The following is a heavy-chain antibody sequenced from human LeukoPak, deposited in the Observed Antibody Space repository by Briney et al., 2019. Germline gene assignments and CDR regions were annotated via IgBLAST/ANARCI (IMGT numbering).Heavy chain of an antibody. D-gene: IGHD6-6*01. J-gene: IGHJ4*02. Sequence: ASVKVSCKASGYTFTGYYMHWVRQAPGQGLEWMGWINPNSGGTNYAQKFQGRVTMTRDTSISTAYMELSRLRSDDTAVYYCARAGSIAARHFDYWGQGTLVTVCS. CDR3: ARAGSIAARHFDY. CDR2: INPNSGGT. V-gene: IGHV1-2*02. CDR1: GYTFTGYY.